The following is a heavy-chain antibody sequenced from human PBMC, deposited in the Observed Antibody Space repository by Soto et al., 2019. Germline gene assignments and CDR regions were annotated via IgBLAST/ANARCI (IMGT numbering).Heavy chain of an antibody. V-gene: IGHV1-18*01. Sequence: QVQLVQSGPEVKRPGASVMVACQTSGYTFTNYGFNWVRQAPGRGLEWLVWISAYNGNTNYAQKYQDRVTMTTDTSTSTAFLELRSLTSDDTDVYYCARDERTTMLRSDFWGQGTLVTVSS. D-gene: IGHD3-10*01. J-gene: IGHJ4*02. CDR1: GYTFTNYG. CDR3: ARDERTTMLRSDF. CDR2: ISAYNGNT.